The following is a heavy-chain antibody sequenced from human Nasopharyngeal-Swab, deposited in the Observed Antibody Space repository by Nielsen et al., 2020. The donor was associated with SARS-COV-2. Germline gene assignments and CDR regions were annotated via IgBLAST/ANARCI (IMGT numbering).Heavy chain of an antibody. CDR3: ARAGALDTTIEH. CDR1: GFTFSDYY. J-gene: IGHJ1*01. D-gene: IGHD3-3*01. Sequence: LSLTCAASGFTFSDYYMAWVRQAPGKGLEWLSYISTSGRTTDSADSVKGRFTISRDNANNLLFLQMTSLRSEDTAVYYCARAGALDTTIEHWGQGNLVTVSS. V-gene: IGHV3-11*04. CDR2: ISTSGRTT.